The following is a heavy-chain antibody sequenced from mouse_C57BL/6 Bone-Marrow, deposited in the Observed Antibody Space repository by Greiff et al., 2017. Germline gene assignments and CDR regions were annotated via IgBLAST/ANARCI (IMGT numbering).Heavy chain of an antibody. J-gene: IGHJ4*01. CDR3: ARQTPFYYGYDCYAMDY. CDR2: ISNGGGST. Sequence: EVKLMESGGGLVQPGGSLKLSCAASGFTFSDYYMYWVRQTPEKRLEWVAYISNGGGSTYYPDTVKGRFTISRDNAKNTLYLQMSRLKSEDTGMYYCARQTPFYYGYDCYAMDYWGQGTSVTVSS. D-gene: IGHD2-2*01. V-gene: IGHV5-12*01. CDR1: GFTFSDYY.